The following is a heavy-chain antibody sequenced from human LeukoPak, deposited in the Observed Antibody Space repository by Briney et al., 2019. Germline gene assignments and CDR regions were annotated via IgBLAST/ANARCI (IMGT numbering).Heavy chain of an antibody. D-gene: IGHD1-26*01. CDR2: ISSSSSYI. V-gene: IGHV3-21*01. Sequence: GGSLRLSCAASGFTFSSYSMNWVRQAPGKGLEWVSSISSSSSYIYYADSVKGRFTISRDNAKNSLYLQMNSLRAEDTAVYYCARDLSGSYSRAFDIWGQGTMVTVSS. CDR3: ARDLSGSYSRAFDI. CDR1: GFTFSSYS. J-gene: IGHJ3*02.